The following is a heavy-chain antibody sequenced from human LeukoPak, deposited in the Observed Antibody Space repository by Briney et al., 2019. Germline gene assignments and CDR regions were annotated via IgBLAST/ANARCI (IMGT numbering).Heavy chain of an antibody. CDR1: GFTFDDYG. J-gene: IGHJ4*02. V-gene: IGHV3-20*04. CDR2: INWNGGST. Sequence: GGSLRLSCAASGFTFDDYGMSWVRQAPGKGLEWVSGINWNGGSTGYADSVKGRFTISRDNAKNSLYLQMNSLGAEDTALYYCARDIRLVYFDYWGQGTLVTVSS. CDR3: ARDIRLVYFDY. D-gene: IGHD6-19*01.